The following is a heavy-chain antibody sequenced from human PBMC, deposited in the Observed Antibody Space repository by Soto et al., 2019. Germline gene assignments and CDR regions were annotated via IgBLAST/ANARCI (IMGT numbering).Heavy chain of an antibody. J-gene: IGHJ4*02. CDR3: ARGRSGYSSYHFDY. CDR2: IYHSGST. CDR1: GGSISSGGYS. D-gene: IGHD6-13*01. V-gene: IGHV4-30-2*01. Sequence: ASETLSLTCAVSGGSISSGGYSWSWIRQPPGKGLEWIGYIYHSGSTYYNPSLKSRVTISVDRSKNQFSLKLSSVTAADTAVYYCARGRSGYSSYHFDYWGQGTLVTVSS.